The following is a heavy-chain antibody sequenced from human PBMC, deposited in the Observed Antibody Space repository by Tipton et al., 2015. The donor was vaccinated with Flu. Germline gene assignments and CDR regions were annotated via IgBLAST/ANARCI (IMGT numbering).Heavy chain of an antibody. V-gene: IGHV3-7*01. CDR1: GFTFSNYW. Sequence: SLRLSCAASGFTFSNYWMSWIRQAPRKGLEWVAHISQDGSEKYYVDSVKGRFTISRDNAKNSLYLQMNSLRAEDTAVYYCVCWGNDHSNWNGWGQGTLVTVSS. J-gene: IGHJ4*02. CDR3: VCWGNDHSNWNG. CDR2: ISQDGSEK. D-gene: IGHD1-20*01.